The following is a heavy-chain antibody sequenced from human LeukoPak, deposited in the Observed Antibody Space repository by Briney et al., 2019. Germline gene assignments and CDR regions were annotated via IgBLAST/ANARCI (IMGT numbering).Heavy chain of an antibody. CDR2: IKQDGSEK. CDR1: GFTFSSYS. D-gene: IGHD2-2*03. V-gene: IGHV3-7*01. CDR3: ARDWIDAFDI. J-gene: IGHJ3*02. Sequence: GGSLRLSCAASGFTFSSYSMNWVRQAPGKGLEWVANIKQDGSEKYYVDSVKGRFTISRDNAKNSLYLQMNSLRAEDTAVYYCARDWIDAFDIWGQGTMVTVSS.